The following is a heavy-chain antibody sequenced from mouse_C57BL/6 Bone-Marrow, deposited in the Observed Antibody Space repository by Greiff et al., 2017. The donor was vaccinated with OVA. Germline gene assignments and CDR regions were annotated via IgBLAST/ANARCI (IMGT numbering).Heavy chain of an antibody. V-gene: IGHV1-54*01. CDR1: GYAFTNYL. D-gene: IGHD2-3*01. CDR2: INPGSGGT. J-gene: IGHJ3*01. Sequence: QVQLKESGAELVRPGTSVKVSCKASGYAFTNYLIEWVKQRPGQGLEWIGVINPGSGGTNYNEKFKGKATLTADKSSSTAYMQLSSLTSEDSAVYCCARGEDGYPSFAYWDQGTLVTVSA. CDR3: ARGEDGYPSFAY.